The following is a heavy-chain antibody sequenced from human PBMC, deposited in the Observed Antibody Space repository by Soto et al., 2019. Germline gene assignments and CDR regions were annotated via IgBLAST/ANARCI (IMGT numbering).Heavy chain of an antibody. J-gene: IGHJ6*02. D-gene: IGHD6-6*01. CDR2: IIPIFGTA. V-gene: IGHV1-69*06. CDR1: GGTFSSYA. Sequence: QVQLVQSGAEVKKPGSSVKVSCKASGGTFSSYAISWVRQAPGQGLEWMGGIIPIFGTANYAQKFQGRVTITADKSTSTAYMELSSLRSEDTXVYYXXXXXEYSSSSGHYYYYGMDVWGQGTTVTVSS. CDR3: XXXXEYSSSSGHYYYYGMDV.